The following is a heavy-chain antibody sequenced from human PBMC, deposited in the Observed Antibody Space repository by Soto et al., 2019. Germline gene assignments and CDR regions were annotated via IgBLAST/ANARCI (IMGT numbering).Heavy chain of an antibody. V-gene: IGHV1-18*01. CDR2: ISAYNGST. CDR3: ARDEGTYYDILTGYSPGYYYGMEV. CDR1: CYTFTSYG. Sequence: GASAKVCCKSSCYTFTSYGISLFRHATGRWLECILLISAYNGSTNYAQKLQGRVTMTTDTSTSTAYMELRSLRSDETAVYYCARDEGTYYDILTGYSPGYYYGMEVWGQGTTVTVSS. J-gene: IGHJ6*02. D-gene: IGHD3-9*01.